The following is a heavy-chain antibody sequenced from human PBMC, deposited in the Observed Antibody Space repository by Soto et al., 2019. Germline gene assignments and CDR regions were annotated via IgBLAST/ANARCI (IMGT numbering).Heavy chain of an antibody. V-gene: IGHV4-61*01. CDR2: IYYSGST. D-gene: IGHD3-22*01. J-gene: IGHJ4*02. CDR1: GGSVSSGSYC. Sequence: SETLSLTCTVSGGSVSSGSYCWSWIRQPPGKGLEWIGYIYYSGSTNYNPSLKSRVTISVDTSKNQFSLKLSSVTAADTAVYYCARDQNYDSSGYYFWGQGTLVTVSS. CDR3: ARDQNYDSSGYYF.